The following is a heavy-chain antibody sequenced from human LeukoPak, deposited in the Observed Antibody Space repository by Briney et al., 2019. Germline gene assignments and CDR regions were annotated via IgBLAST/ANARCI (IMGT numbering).Heavy chain of an antibody. Sequence: ASVKVSCKVSGYTLTELSMHWVRQAPGKGLEWMGGFDPEDGETIYAQKFQGRVTMTEDTSTGTAYMELSSLRSEDTAVYYCATYSKLYEFGRLVFGPWGQGTLVTVSS. D-gene: IGHD3-9*01. CDR1: GYTLTELS. V-gene: IGHV1-24*01. J-gene: IGHJ5*02. CDR2: FDPEDGET. CDR3: ATYSKLYEFGRLVFGP.